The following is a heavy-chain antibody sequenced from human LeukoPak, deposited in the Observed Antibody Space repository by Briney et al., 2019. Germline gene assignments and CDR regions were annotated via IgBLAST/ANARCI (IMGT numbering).Heavy chain of an antibody. V-gene: IGHV1-18*01. CDR3: ARGITYYDFWSGYLFDY. CDR1: GYTFTSYG. J-gene: IGHJ4*02. Sequence: SVKVSCKASGYTFTSYGISRVRQAPGQGLEWMGWISAYNGNTNYAQKLQGRVTMTTDTSTSTAYMELRSLRSDDTAVYYCARGITYYDFWSGYLFDYWGQGTLVTVSS. D-gene: IGHD3-3*01. CDR2: ISAYNGNT.